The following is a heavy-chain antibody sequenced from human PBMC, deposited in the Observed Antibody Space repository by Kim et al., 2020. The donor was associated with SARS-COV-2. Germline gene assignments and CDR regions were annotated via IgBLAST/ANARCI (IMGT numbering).Heavy chain of an antibody. CDR3: VTRPFDP. V-gene: IGHV3-15*01. J-gene: IGHJ5*02. CDR2: TDDKTT. Sequence: TDDKTTEYASHVKDRFTISRDDSKNTLYLDMSSLKIEDTAVYYCVTRPFDPWGQGTLVIVSS.